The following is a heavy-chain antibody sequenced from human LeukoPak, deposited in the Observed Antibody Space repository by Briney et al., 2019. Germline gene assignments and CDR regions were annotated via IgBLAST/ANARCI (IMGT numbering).Heavy chain of an antibody. J-gene: IGHJ4*02. V-gene: IGHV3-9*01. CDR1: GFTFDDYG. Sequence: PGGSLRLSCAASGFTFDDYGMHWVRQAPGKGLEWVSGISLNGGGIGYADSVKGRFTISRDNAKNSLYLQMNSLRAEDTAVYYCAKNRLVLTPADYWGQGTLVTVSS. D-gene: IGHD3-22*01. CDR3: AKNRLVLTPADY. CDR2: ISLNGGGI.